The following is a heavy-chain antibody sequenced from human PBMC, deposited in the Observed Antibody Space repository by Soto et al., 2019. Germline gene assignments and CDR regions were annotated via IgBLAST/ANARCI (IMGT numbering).Heavy chain of an antibody. CDR3: ANLPWIQPRYYYYGMDV. D-gene: IGHD5-18*01. V-gene: IGHV3-23*01. Sequence: GGSPRLSCAASGFTFSSYAMSWVRQAPGKGLEWVSAISGSGGSTYYADSVKSRFTISRDNSKNTLYLQMNSLRAEDTAVYYCANLPWIQPRYYYYGMDVWGQGTTVTVSS. CDR2: ISGSGGST. CDR1: GFTFSSYA. J-gene: IGHJ6*02.